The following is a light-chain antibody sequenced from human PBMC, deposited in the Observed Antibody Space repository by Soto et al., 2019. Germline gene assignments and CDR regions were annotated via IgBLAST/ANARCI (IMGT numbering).Light chain of an antibody. Sequence: QSALTQPPSASGSPGQSVTISCTGTSSDVGTHGYVSWYQQHAGKAPKLVIYEVTNRPSGVSTRFSGSKSGNTASLTISGLQPEDEADYYCCSYTSSNTRVFGGGTKLTVL. CDR2: EVT. V-gene: IGLV2-14*01. J-gene: IGLJ3*02. CDR1: SSDVGTHGY. CDR3: CSYTSSNTRV.